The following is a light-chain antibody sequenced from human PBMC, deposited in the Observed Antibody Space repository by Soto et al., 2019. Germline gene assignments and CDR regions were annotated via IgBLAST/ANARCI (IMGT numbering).Light chain of an antibody. Sequence: EIVLTQSPGTLSMSPGERATLSCRAIQSVSSSYLAWYQQKPGQAPRLLIFGASSRATGIPDRFSGSGSGTDFTLTISRLEPEDFAVYYCQQYASSPRTFGQGTKVDIK. CDR3: QQYASSPRT. J-gene: IGKJ1*01. V-gene: IGKV3-20*01. CDR1: QSVSSSY. CDR2: GAS.